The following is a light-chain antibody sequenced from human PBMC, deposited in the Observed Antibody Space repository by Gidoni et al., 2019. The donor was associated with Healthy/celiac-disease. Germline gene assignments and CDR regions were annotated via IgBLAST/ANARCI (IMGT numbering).Light chain of an antibody. CDR3: QVWDSSSDHRV. Sequence: SYVLTQPPSVSVAPGTPARITCGGNNIGSKSVHWYQQKPGQAPVLVIYYDSDRPSGIPERFSGSNSGNTATLTISRVEAGDEADYYCQVWDSSSDHRVFGGGTKLTVL. J-gene: IGLJ2*01. CDR2: YDS. V-gene: IGLV3-21*04. CDR1: NIGSKS.